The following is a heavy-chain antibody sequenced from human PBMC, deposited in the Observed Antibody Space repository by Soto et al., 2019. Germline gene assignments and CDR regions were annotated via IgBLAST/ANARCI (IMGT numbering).Heavy chain of an antibody. CDR2: INAGNGNT. D-gene: IGHD2-21*02. Sequence: QVQLVQSGAEVKKPGASVKVSCKASGYTFTSYAMHWVRQAPGQRLEWMGWINAGNGNTKYSQKFQGRVTITRDTSASTAYMELSSLRSEDTAVDYCARAGIVVVTAPFDYWGQGTLVTVSS. J-gene: IGHJ4*02. CDR3: ARAGIVVVTAPFDY. CDR1: GYTFTSYA. V-gene: IGHV1-3*01.